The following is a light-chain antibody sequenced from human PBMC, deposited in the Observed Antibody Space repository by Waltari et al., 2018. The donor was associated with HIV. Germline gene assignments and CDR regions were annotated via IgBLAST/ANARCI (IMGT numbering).Light chain of an antibody. CDR2: GEN. Sequence: SSEVTQDPTVSVALGQTVRITCQGDSLRNYFPSWYQQKPGQAPVLVIYGENNRPSGIPDRFAGSTSGNTASLSITGAQAEDEAEYYCNSRDIIGNRLVVFGGRTNLPVL. CDR3: NSRDIIGNRLVV. CDR1: SLRNYF. J-gene: IGLJ2*01. V-gene: IGLV3-19*01.